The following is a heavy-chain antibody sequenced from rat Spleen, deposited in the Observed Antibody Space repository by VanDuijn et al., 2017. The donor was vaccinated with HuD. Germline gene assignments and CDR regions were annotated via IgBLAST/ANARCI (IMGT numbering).Heavy chain of an antibody. CDR1: GFTFNNYD. V-gene: IGHV5-20*01. CDR3: TTDNYCFAH. CDR2: INFDGSGT. D-gene: IGHD1-10*01. Sequence: EVQLVESGGGLVQPGRSMKLSCAASGFTFNNYDMAWVRQAPTKGLEWVASINFDGSGTYYRDSVKGRFTISRDNAKSSLYLQMDSLRSEDTATYYCTTDNYCFAHWGLGVLVTVSS. J-gene: IGHJ2*01.